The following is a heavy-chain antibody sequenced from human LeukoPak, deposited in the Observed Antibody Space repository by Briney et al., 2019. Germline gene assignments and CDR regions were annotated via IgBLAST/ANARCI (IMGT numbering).Heavy chain of an antibody. D-gene: IGHD3-3*01. CDR1: GFTFSDHY. J-gene: IGHJ4*02. V-gene: IGHV3-72*01. CDR2: TRNKANSYTT. Sequence: PGGSLRLSCAASGFTFSDHYMDWVRQAPGKGLEWVGRTRNKANSYTTEYAASVKGRFTISRDDSKNSLYLQMNSLKTEDTAVYYCARVAELDYDFWSGYYREPHHFDYWGQGTLVTVSS. CDR3: ARVAELDYDFWSGYYREPHHFDY.